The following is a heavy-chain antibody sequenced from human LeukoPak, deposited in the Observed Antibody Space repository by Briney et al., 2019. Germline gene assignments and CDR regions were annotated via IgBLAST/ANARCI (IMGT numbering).Heavy chain of an antibody. V-gene: IGHV4-34*01. Sequence: PSETLSLTCAVYGGSFSGYYWSWIRQLPGKGLEWIGEINHSGSTNYNPSLKSRVTISVDTSKNQFSLKLSSVTAADTAVYYCARGSAVAIDYWGQGTLVTVSS. CDR3: ARGSAVAIDY. D-gene: IGHD6-19*01. CDR1: GGSFSGYY. J-gene: IGHJ4*02. CDR2: INHSGST.